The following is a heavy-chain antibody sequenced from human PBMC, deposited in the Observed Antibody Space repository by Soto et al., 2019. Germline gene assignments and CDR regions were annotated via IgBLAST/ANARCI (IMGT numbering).Heavy chain of an antibody. Sequence: PGGSLRLSCAASGFTFSDYYMSWIRQAPGKGLEWISYISDSASYTDFVDSVKGRFTISRDNADNSLYLQTHSLRAEDTAVYYCARGSHYYDSTGYPILDSFDIWGQGTMVT. D-gene: IGHD3-22*01. CDR2: ISDSASYT. V-gene: IGHV3-11*06. J-gene: IGHJ3*02. CDR1: GFTFSDYY. CDR3: ARGSHYYDSTGYPILDSFDI.